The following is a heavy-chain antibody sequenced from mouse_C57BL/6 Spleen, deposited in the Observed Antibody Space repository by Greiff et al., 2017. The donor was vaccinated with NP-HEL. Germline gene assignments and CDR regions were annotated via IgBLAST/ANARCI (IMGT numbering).Heavy chain of an antibody. V-gene: IGHV1-64*01. Sequence: QVQLQQPGAELVKPGASVKLYWKPGQGLEWIGMIHPNSGSTNYNEKFKRKVTLTVDKSSSTAYMQLSSLTSEDSAVYYCARSYYGSPPWFAYWGQGTLVTVSA. J-gene: IGHJ3*01. CDR3: ARSYYGSPPWFAY. D-gene: IGHD1-1*01. CDR2: IHPNSGST.